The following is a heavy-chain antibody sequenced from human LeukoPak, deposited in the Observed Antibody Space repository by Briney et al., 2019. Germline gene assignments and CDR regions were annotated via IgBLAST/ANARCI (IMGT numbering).Heavy chain of an antibody. CDR1: GFTFSDYY. D-gene: IGHD3-3*01. CDR3: ARGAGYYDFWSGYYPTYNWFDP. V-gene: IGHV3-11*01. Sequence: GGSLRLSCAASGFTFSDYYMSWIRQAXXXXXXXXXYXSXSXXXXYYADSVKGRFTISRDNAKNSLYLQMNSLRAEDTAVYYCARGAGYYDFWSGYYPTYNWFDPWGQGTLVTVSS. J-gene: IGHJ5*02. CDR2: XSXSXXXX.